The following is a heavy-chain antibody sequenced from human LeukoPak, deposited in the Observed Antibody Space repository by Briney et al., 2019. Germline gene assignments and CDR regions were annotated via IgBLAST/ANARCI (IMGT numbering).Heavy chain of an antibody. CDR1: GGSISSYY. CDR2: IYTSGST. V-gene: IGHV4-4*07. J-gene: IGHJ4*02. CDR3: ARENSGSYREFDY. D-gene: IGHD1-26*01. Sequence: SETLSLTCTVSGGSISSYYWSWIRQPAGKGLEWIGRIYTSGSTNYNASLKSRVSISVDTSKNQFSLKLSSVTAADTAVFYCARENSGSYREFDYRGQGTLVTVSS.